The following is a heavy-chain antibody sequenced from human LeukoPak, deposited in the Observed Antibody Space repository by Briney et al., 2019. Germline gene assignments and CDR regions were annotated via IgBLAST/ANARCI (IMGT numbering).Heavy chain of an antibody. CDR2: ISYDGSNK. V-gene: IGHV3-30*18. CDR3: AKDHGYTSSWLFNWFDP. Sequence: QPGGSLRLSCAASGFSFSIYGMHWVRQAPGKGLEWVAVISYDGSNKYYADSVKGRFTISRDDSMNTVYLQMNSLRTEDTAVYYCAKDHGYTSSWLFNWFDPWGQGTLVTVSS. J-gene: IGHJ5*02. CDR1: GFSFSIYG. D-gene: IGHD6-13*01.